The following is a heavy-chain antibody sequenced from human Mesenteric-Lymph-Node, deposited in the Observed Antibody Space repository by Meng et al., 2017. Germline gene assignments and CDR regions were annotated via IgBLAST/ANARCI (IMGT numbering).Heavy chain of an antibody. D-gene: IGHD3-22*01. V-gene: IGHV1-2*02. Sequence: QGQLVQSGAEVKKPGASVKVSCKASGYTFTGYYMHWVRQAPGQGLEWMGWINPNSGGTNYAQKFQGRVTMTRDTSISTAYMELSRLRSDDTAVYYCASDTTYYYDSSDAFDIWDQGTMVTVAS. CDR3: ASDTTYYYDSSDAFDI. CDR2: INPNSGGT. J-gene: IGHJ3*02. CDR1: GYTFTGYY.